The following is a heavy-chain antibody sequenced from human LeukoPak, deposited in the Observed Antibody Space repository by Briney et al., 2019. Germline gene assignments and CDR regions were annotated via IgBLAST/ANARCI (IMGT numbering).Heavy chain of an antibody. D-gene: IGHD3-22*01. CDR1: GFTVSSNY. Sequence: PGGSLRLSCAASGFTVSSNYMSWVRQAPGKGLEWVSVIYSGSSTNYADSVKGRFTISRDNSKNTLYLQMNSLRAEDTAIYYCARNYYNSSGYYPFDYWGQGTLVTVSS. CDR3: ARNYYNSSGYYPFDY. CDR2: IYSGSST. V-gene: IGHV3-53*01. J-gene: IGHJ4*02.